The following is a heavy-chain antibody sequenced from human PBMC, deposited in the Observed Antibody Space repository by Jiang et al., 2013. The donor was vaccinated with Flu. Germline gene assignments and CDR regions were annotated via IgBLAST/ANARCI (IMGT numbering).Heavy chain of an antibody. Sequence: NYNPSLKSRVTISVDTSKNQFSLKLSSVTAADTAVYYCARGGSIAAAADYWGQGTLVTVSS. D-gene: IGHD6-13*01. CDR3: ARGGSIAAAADY. V-gene: IGHV4-34*01. J-gene: IGHJ4*02.